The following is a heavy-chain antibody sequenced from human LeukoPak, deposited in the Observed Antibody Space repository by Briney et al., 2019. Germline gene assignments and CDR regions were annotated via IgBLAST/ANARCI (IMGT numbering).Heavy chain of an antibody. CDR1: GFTFSSYA. Sequence: GRSLRLSCAASGFTFSSYAMHWVRQAPGKGLEWVAVISYDGSNKYYADSVKGRFTISRDNSKNTLYMKMNSLRAEDTAVYYCARDNYCSSTSCYLYYYYYGMDVWGQGTTVTVSS. D-gene: IGHD2-2*01. J-gene: IGHJ6*02. CDR3: ARDNYCSSTSCYLYYYYYGMDV. V-gene: IGHV3-30-3*01. CDR2: ISYDGSNK.